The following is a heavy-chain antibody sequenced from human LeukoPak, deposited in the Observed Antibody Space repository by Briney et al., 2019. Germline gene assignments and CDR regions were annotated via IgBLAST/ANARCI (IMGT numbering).Heavy chain of an antibody. D-gene: IGHD3-10*01. CDR2: ISGSDGST. CDR1: GFTFSSYA. V-gene: IGHV3-23*01. Sequence: VGSLRLSCAASGFTFSSYAMSWVRQAPGKGLEWVSGISGSDGSTNYADSVKGRFTISRENSKNTLYLQMNSLRAEDTAVYYCARGYSLVLGVNSFAFDIWGQETMVTVSS. CDR3: ARGYSLVLGVNSFAFDI. J-gene: IGHJ3*02.